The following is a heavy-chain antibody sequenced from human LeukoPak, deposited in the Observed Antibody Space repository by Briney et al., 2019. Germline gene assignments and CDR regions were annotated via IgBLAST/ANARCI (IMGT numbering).Heavy chain of an antibody. J-gene: IGHJ3*01. CDR1: GFTFSSYW. Sequence: GGSLRLSCAASGFTFSSYWMSWVRQAPGKGLEWVANIKQDGSEKYYVDSVKGRFTISRDNAKNSLYLQMNSLRAEDTAVYYCARDGGGYYYDSSGPPGVWGQGTMVTVSS. CDR3: ARDGGGYYYDSSGPPGV. CDR2: IKQDGSEK. V-gene: IGHV3-7*01. D-gene: IGHD3-22*01.